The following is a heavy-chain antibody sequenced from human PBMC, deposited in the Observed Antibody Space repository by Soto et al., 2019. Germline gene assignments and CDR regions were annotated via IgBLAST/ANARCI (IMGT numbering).Heavy chain of an antibody. Sequence: EVQLVESGGGLIQPGGSLRLSCAASGFTVSSNYMSWVRQAPGKGLEWVSVIYSGGSTYYADSVKGRFTISRDNSKNTLYLKINTLSAEDAPVYYGARDLVPPFAYGGQGPLFTVPS. V-gene: IGHV3-53*01. J-gene: IGHJ4*02. D-gene: IGHD2-2*01. CDR3: ARDLVPPFAY. CDR2: IYSGGST. CDR1: GFTVSSNY.